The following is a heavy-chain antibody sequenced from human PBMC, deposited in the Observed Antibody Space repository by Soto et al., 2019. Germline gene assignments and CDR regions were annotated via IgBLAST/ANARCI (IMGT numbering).Heavy chain of an antibody. Sequence: ASVKVSCKASGGTFSSYAISWVRQAPGQGLEWMGGIIPIFGTANYAQKFQGRVTITADESTSTAYMELSSLRSEDTAVYYCARGTVDSSGYYYYYMDVCGKGTTVTVSS. CDR1: GGTFSSYA. CDR2: IIPIFGTA. V-gene: IGHV1-69*13. J-gene: IGHJ6*03. D-gene: IGHD3-22*01. CDR3: ARGTVDSSGYYYYYMDV.